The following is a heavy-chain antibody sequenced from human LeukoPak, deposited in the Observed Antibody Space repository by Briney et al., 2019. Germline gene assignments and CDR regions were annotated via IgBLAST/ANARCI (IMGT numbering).Heavy chain of an antibody. V-gene: IGHV3-43*02. D-gene: IGHD6-19*01. CDR2: ISGDGSNT. Sequence: PGGSLRLSCAASGFTFDDFGIHWLRQAPRKGLEWVALISGDGSNTYYADSVKGRFIISRDNNRNSLYLQMDSLRTEDTAFYYCAKDSRYSSGWYGGFDYWGQGTLVTVSS. CDR1: GFTFDDFG. J-gene: IGHJ4*02. CDR3: AKDSRYSSGWYGGFDY.